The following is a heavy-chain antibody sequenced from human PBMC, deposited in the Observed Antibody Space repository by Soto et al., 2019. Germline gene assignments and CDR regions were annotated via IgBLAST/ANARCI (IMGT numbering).Heavy chain of an antibody. CDR3: ARERSTGYYDY. CDR1: GYTFTNYG. D-gene: IGHD3-9*01. CDR2: ISAYNGNT. Sequence: ASVKVSCKASGYTFTNYGISLVRQAPGQGLEWMGWISAYNGNTNYAQKLQGRVTMTTDTSTITAYMELGSLGSDDTAVYYCARERSTGYYDYWGQGTLVTVSS. J-gene: IGHJ4*02. V-gene: IGHV1-18*01.